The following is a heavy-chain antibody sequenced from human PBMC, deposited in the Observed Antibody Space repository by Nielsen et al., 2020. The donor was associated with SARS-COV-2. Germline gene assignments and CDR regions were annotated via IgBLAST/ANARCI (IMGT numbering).Heavy chain of an antibody. CDR1: GFTFSSYG. D-gene: IGHD2-15*01. CDR3: AKDWCSGGSCYFDY. V-gene: IGHV3-30*18. J-gene: IGHJ4*02. CDR2: ISYDGSNK. Sequence: GESLKISCAASGFTFSSYGTHWVRQAPGKGLEWVAVISYDGSNKYYADSVKGRFTISGDNSKNTLYLQMNSLRAEDTAVYYCAKDWCSGGSCYFDYWGQGTLVTVSS.